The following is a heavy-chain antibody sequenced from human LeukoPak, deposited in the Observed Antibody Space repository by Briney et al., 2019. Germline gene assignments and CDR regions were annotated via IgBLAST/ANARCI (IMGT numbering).Heavy chain of an antibody. V-gene: IGHV4-34*01. D-gene: IGHD3-9*01. CDR2: INHSGST. J-gene: IGHJ4*02. CDR3: ARGGGLRYFDWLLGPYFDY. Sequence: SETLSLTCAVYGGSFSGYYWSWIRQPPGKGLEWIGEINHSGSTNYNPSLKSRVTISVDTSKNQFSLKLSSVTAADTAVYYCARGGGLRYFDWLLGPYFDYWGQGTLVTVSS. CDR1: GGSFSGYY.